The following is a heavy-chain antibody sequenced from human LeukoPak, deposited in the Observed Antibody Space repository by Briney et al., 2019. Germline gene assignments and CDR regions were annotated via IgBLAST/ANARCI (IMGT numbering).Heavy chain of an antibody. CDR3: ARGNYSMVRGVIVGYYYYYYMDV. J-gene: IGHJ6*03. CDR2: INHSGST. D-gene: IGHD3-10*01. CDR1: GGSFSGYY. Sequence: SETLSLTCAVYGGSFSGYYWSWIRQPPGKGLEWIGEINHSGSTNYNPSLKSRVTISVDTSKNQFSLKLSSVTAADTAVYYCARGNYSMVRGVIVGYYYYYYMDVWGKGTTVTVSS. V-gene: IGHV4-34*01.